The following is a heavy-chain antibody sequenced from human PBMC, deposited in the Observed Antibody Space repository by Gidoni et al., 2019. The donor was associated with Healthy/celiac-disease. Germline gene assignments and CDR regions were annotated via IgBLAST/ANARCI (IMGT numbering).Heavy chain of an antibody. CDR3: ARDRAPDSSGFDY. V-gene: IGHV4-39*07. CDR2: IYYIGST. J-gene: IGHJ4*02. D-gene: IGHD3-22*01. Sequence: QLQLQASGPALVKPSETLSLTGTVSGGSISSSSYYWGWIRQPPGKGLEWIESIYYIGSTYYNPTLKNRVTITVDTSKNQFSLKLSSVTAADTAVYYCARDRAPDSSGFDYWGQGTLVTVSS. CDR1: GGSISSSSYY.